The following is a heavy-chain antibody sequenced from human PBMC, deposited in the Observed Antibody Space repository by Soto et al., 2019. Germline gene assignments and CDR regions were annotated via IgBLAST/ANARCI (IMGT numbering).Heavy chain of an antibody. CDR3: ARGGHITVVTASFDY. Sequence: ASVTVSCQAIGYIFTGYYMHWVRQAPGQGLEWMGMIHPSGGGATYAQKFLGRLTLTRDTSTSTVFMELSSLRSDDTAVYYCARGGHITVVTASFDYWGQGTLVTVSS. CDR1: GYIFTGYY. CDR2: IHPSGGGA. D-gene: IGHD2-21*02. J-gene: IGHJ4*02. V-gene: IGHV1-46*03.